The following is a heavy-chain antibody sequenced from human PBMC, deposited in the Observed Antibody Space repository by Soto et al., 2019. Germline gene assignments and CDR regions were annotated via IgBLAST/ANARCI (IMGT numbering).Heavy chain of an antibody. J-gene: IGHJ4*02. D-gene: IGHD4-4*01. V-gene: IGHV3-23*01. Sequence: PGESLKISCAASGFTFSSYAMSWVRQAPGKGLEWVSAISGSGGSTYYADSVKGRFTISRDYSKNTLYLQMNSLRAEDTAVYYCAKDLTYSNYYFDYWGQGTLVTVSS. CDR1: GFTFSSYA. CDR3: AKDLTYSNYYFDY. CDR2: ISGSGGST.